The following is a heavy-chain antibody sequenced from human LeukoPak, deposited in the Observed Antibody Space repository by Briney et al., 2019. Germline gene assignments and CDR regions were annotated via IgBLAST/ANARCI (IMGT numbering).Heavy chain of an antibody. CDR3: AKGRGQIDSSGYYYLGAFDL. Sequence: GGPLRLSCAASGFTFSSYSMHWVGQAPGKGREWVAHINLCSSTIYYAASVKGRFAISRDNPKYTMYLQINSLRAEDTAVYYCAKGRGQIDSSGYYYLGAFDLWGQGTMVTVSS. J-gene: IGHJ3*01. CDR1: GFTFSSYS. V-gene: IGHV3-48*01. CDR2: INLCSSTI. D-gene: IGHD3-22*01.